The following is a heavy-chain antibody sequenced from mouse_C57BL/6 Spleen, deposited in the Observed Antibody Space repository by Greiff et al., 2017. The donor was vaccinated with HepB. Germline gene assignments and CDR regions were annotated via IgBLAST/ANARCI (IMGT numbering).Heavy chain of an antibody. J-gene: IGHJ3*01. CDR2: ISDGDSYT. CDR3: ARVFYGDAFAY. D-gene: IGHD2-13*01. V-gene: IGHV5-4*01. CDR1: GFTFSSYA. Sequence: VQLQESGGGLVKPGESLKLSCAASGFTFSSYAMSWVRQTPEKRLEWVATISDGDSYTYYPDNVKGRFTISRDKSKNNLYLQRSHLKSDDTAMYYCARVFYGDAFAYWGQGTLVTVSA.